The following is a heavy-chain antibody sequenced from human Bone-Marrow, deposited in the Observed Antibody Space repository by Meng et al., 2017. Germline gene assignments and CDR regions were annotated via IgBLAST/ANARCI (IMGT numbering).Heavy chain of an antibody. D-gene: IGHD3-16*01. CDR1: GYTFTGYY. J-gene: IGHJ6*02. V-gene: IGHV1-2*06. CDR3: AILGNYYYYGMDV. Sequence: ASVKVSCKASGYTFTGYYMHWVRQAPGQGLEWMGRINPNSGGTNYAQKFQGRVTITRNTSISTAYMELSSLRSEDTAVYYCAILGNYYYYGMDVWGQGTTVTVSS. CDR2: INPNSGGT.